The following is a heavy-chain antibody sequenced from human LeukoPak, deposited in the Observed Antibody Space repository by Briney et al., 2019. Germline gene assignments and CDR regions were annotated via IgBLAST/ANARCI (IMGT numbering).Heavy chain of an antibody. D-gene: IGHD2-15*01. CDR2: IYYSGST. Sequence: KSSETLSLTCTVSGGSISSGGYYWSWIRQHPGKGLEWIGYIYYSGSTYYNPSLKSRVTISVDTSKNQFSLKLSSVTAADTAVYYCARGLSYCSGGNCYPNWFDPWGQGTLVTVSS. J-gene: IGHJ5*02. CDR1: GGSISSGGYY. V-gene: IGHV4-31*03. CDR3: ARGLSYCSGGNCYPNWFDP.